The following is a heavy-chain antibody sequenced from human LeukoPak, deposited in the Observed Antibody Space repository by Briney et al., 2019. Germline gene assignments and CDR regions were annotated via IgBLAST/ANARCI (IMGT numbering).Heavy chain of an antibody. J-gene: IGHJ4*02. D-gene: IGHD3-22*01. Sequence: PGGSLRLSCAASGFTFSSYAMSWVRQAPGKGLEWVSAISGSGSSTYYADSVKGRFTISRDNSKNTLYLQMNSLRAEDTAVYYCAKDEAVGVVVDYWGQGTLVTVSS. V-gene: IGHV3-23*01. CDR3: AKDEAVGVVVDY. CDR2: ISGSGSST. CDR1: GFTFSSYA.